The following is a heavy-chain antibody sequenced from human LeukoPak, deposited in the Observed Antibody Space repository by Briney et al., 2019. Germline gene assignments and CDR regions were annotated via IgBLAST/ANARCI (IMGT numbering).Heavy chain of an antibody. CDR1: GYTFTGYY. V-gene: IGHV1-46*01. D-gene: IGHD3-10*01. CDR2: INPSGGIT. CDR3: ARYGHSPYFDS. J-gene: IGHJ4*02. Sequence: ASVKVSCKASGYTFTGYYIHWVRQAPGQGLEWMGIINPSGGITSYAQKFQGRVTMTRDMSTSTVYMELSSLRSEDTAVYYCARYGHSPYFDSWGQGTLVTVSS.